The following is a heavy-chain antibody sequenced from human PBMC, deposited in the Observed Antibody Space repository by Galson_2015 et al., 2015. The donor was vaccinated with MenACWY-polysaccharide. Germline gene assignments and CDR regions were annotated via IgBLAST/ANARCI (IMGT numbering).Heavy chain of an antibody. J-gene: IGHJ4*02. Sequence: SLRLSCAASGFTFSNYAMSWVRQAPGKGLEWVSTIGGSGSNTHYADSVTGRFNISRDNSKNTLSLQMNSLRAEDTAVYYCARVRSSTGKDQFDYWGQGTLVAVSS. CDR3: ARVRSSTGKDQFDY. V-gene: IGHV3-23*01. D-gene: IGHD3-10*01. CDR2: IGGSGSNT. CDR1: GFTFSNYA.